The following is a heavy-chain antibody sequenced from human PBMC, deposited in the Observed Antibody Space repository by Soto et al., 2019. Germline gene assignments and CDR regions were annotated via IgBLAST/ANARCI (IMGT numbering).Heavy chain of an antibody. CDR2: IYQSGST. D-gene: IGHD3-9*01. Sequence: PSETLSLTCTVSGGSISSSSYYWGWIRQPPGKGLEWIGSIYQSGSTSYNPSVNSRVTISVDTSKNQFSLKLTSVTAADTAVYYCARCRTYYDILTGYFGVSVPWYFDLWGRGTLVT. CDR1: GGSISSSSYY. CDR3: ARCRTYYDILTGYFGVSVPWYFDL. V-gene: IGHV4-39*01. J-gene: IGHJ2*01.